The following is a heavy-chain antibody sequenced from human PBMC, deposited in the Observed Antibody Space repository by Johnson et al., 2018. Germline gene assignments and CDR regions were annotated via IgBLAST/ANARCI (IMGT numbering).Heavy chain of an antibody. J-gene: IGHJ3*02. CDR2: IISDGSGT. D-gene: IGHD3-22*01. CDR3: ARDKRNYYNSSPAFDI. Sequence: VQLVQSGGGVVQPGRSLRLSCAASGFTFSSYWMHWVRQAPGKGLVWVSRIISDGSGTTYADSVKGRFTISRDNAKNTLYLQMNSLRAEDTAVYYCARDKRNYYNSSPAFDIWGQGTMVTVSS. CDR1: GFTFSSYW. V-gene: IGHV3-74*01.